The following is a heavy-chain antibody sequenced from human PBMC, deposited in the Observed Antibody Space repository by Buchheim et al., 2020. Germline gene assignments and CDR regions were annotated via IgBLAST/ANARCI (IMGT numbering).Heavy chain of an antibody. CDR3: ARGYYYDSSGYYPDY. CDR1: GFTFSSYA. V-gene: IGHV3-30*04. Sequence: QVQLVESGGGVVQPGRSLRLSCAASGFTFSSYAMHWVRQAPGKGLEWVAVISYDGSNKYYADSVTGRFTISRDNSKNTLYLQMNSLRAEDTAVYYCARGYYYDSSGYYPDYWGQGTL. CDR2: ISYDGSNK. J-gene: IGHJ4*02. D-gene: IGHD3-22*01.